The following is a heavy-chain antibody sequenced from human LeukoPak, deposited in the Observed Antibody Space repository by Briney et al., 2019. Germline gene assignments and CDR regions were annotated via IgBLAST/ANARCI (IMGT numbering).Heavy chain of an antibody. D-gene: IGHD3-22*01. J-gene: IGHJ4*02. V-gene: IGHV4-34*01. CDR2: INHSGSP. Sequence: PSETLSLTCAVSGESHSRFYWSWIRQSPGRGLEGIGEINHSGSPNYNPSLKSRVTISLDTSKNQFSLKLSSVTAADTAVYYCARSQYYYDSSGYLDYRGQGTLVTVSS. CDR3: ARSQYYYDSSGYLDY. CDR1: GESHSRFY.